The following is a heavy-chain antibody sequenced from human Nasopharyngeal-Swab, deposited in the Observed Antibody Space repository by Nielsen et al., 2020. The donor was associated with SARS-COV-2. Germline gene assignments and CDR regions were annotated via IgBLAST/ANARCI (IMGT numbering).Heavy chain of an antibody. CDR2: ISYDGSNK. V-gene: IGHV3-30-3*01. Sequence: GESLKISCAASGFTFSSYAMHRVRQAPGKGLEWVAVISYDGSNKYYADSVKGRFTISRDNSKNTLYLQMNSLRAEDTAVYYCASGSPINVVPAARHPRQFDYWGQGTPVTVSS. J-gene: IGHJ4*02. CDR1: GFTFSSYA. D-gene: IGHD2-2*01. CDR3: ASGSPINVVPAARHPRQFDY.